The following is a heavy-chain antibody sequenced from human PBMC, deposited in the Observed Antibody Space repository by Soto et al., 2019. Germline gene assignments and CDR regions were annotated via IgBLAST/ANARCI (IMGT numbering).Heavy chain of an antibody. CDR2: ISAYNGNT. V-gene: IGHV1-18*01. Sequence: ASVKVSCKASGYTFSSYDISWVRQAPGQGLEWMGWISAYNGNTNYAQKLQGRVTMTTDTSTNTAYMELRSLRSDDTAVYYCARTRPGIAVAGHDYWGQGTLVTVSS. D-gene: IGHD6-19*01. J-gene: IGHJ4*02. CDR3: ARTRPGIAVAGHDY. CDR1: GYTFSSYD.